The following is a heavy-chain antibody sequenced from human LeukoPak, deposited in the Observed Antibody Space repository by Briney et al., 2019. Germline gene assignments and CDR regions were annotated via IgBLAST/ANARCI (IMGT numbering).Heavy chain of an antibody. J-gene: IGHJ4*02. V-gene: IGHV3-11*04. D-gene: IGHD3-10*01. Sequence: GGSLRLSCAASGFTFSDYYMSWIRQAPGKGLEWVSYISSSGSTIYYADSVKGRFTISRDDSKNTLYVQMNSLRVEDTAVYYCARAVQGVTLDYWGQGTQVTVSS. CDR1: GFTFSDYY. CDR2: ISSSGSTI. CDR3: ARAVQGVTLDY.